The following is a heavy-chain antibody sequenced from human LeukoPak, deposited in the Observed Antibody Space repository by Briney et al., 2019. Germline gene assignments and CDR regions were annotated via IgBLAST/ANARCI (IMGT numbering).Heavy chain of an antibody. D-gene: IGHD4-17*01. CDR1: GGSIISYY. J-gene: IGHJ1*01. CDR2: INHSGSS. CDR3: ARGEDGDYYFQH. V-gene: IGHV4-34*01. Sequence: SETLSLTCTVSGGSIISYYWSWIRQPPGKGLEWIGEINHSGSSNYNPSLKSRVTISVDTSKNQFSLKLSSVTAADTAVYYCARGEDGDYYFQHWGQGTLVTVSS.